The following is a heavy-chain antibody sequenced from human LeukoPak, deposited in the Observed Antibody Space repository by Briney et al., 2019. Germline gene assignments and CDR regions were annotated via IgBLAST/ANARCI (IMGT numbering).Heavy chain of an antibody. J-gene: IGHJ4*02. V-gene: IGHV5-10-1*01. CDR3: ARPSGYDLAY. D-gene: IGHD5-12*01. CDR2: IDPSDSYT. Sequence: GESLKISCKGSGYSFTSYWNNWVRQMPGKGLEWMGRIDPSDSYTTYSPSFQGHVTISVDKSISTAYLQWSSLRASDTAMYYCARPSGYDLAYWGQGTLVTVSS. CDR1: GYSFTSYW.